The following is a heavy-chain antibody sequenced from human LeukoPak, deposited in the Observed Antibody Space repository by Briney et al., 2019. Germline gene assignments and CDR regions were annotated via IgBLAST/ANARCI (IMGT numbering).Heavy chain of an antibody. CDR1: GGSFSSYY. V-gene: IGHV4-59*08. D-gene: IGHD3-22*01. CDR2: IYYSGST. J-gene: IGHJ4*02. CDR3: ARTPDSSGYLGHFDY. Sequence: SETLSLTGSVYGGSFSSYYWSWIQQPPGKGLEWIGYIYYSGSTNYNPSLKSRVTISVDTSKNQFSLKLSSVTAADTAVYYCARTPDSSGYLGHFDYWGQGTLVTVSS.